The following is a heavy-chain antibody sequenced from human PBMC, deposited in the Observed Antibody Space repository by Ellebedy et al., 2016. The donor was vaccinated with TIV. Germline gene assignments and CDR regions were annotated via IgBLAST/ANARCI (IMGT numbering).Heavy chain of an antibody. CDR2: IKEDGSDK. J-gene: IGHJ4*02. V-gene: IGHV3-7*03. D-gene: IGHD3-16*02. Sequence: PGGSLRLSCAASGFTFGDYWMSWVRQAPGKGLEWVGNIKEDGSDKYYVDSVKGRFTISRDNAKNSLYLQMNSLRAEDTAVYYCARLYYDYIWGSYRHTHFDYWGQGILVTVSS. CDR1: GFTFGDYW. CDR3: ARLYYDYIWGSYRHTHFDY.